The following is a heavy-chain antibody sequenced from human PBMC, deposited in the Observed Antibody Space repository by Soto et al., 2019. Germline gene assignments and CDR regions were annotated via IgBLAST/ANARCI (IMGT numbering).Heavy chain of an antibody. CDR1: GYTFTAYY. D-gene: IGHD2-2*01. V-gene: IGHV1-2*04. Sequence: GASVKVSCKASGYTFTAYYMHWVRQAPGQGLEWMGWINPNSGGTNCAQKFQGWVTMTRDTSISTAYMELSRLRSDDTAVYYCARDGGDCSSTSCHYHYYGMDVWGQGTTVTVSS. CDR2: INPNSGGT. J-gene: IGHJ6*02. CDR3: ARDGGDCSSTSCHYHYYGMDV.